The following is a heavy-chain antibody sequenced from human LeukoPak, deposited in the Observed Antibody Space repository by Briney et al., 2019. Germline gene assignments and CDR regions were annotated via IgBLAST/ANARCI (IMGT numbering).Heavy chain of an antibody. CDR2: IYYSGSP. J-gene: IGHJ6*03. D-gene: IGHD3-10*01. CDR1: GVSIRSYY. V-gene: IGHV4-59*01. Sequence: SETLSLTCTVSGVSIRSYYWSWIRQPPGKGLEWIGYIYYSGSPNCNPSLKSRVTLSVDTSKNQFSLKLSSVTAADTAVYYCARTYYGSGSLYYYYYYMDVWGKGTTVTVSS. CDR3: ARTYYGSGSLYYYYYYMDV.